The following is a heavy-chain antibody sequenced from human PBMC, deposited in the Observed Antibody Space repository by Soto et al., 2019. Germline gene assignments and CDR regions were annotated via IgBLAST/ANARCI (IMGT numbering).Heavy chain of an antibody. D-gene: IGHD3-9*01. V-gene: IGHV3-74*01. J-gene: IGHJ4*02. CDR3: AREDLLYAGYFPFDY. Sequence: PGGSLRLSCAASVFTFSSYWMHWVRQAPGKGLVWVSRINSDGSSTSYADSVKGRFTISRDNAKNTLYLQMNSLRAEDTAVYHCAREDLLYAGYFPFDYWGQGTLVTVSS. CDR1: VFTFSSYW. CDR2: INSDGSST.